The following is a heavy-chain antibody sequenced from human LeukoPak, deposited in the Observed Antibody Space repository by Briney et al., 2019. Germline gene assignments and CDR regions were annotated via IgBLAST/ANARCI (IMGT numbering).Heavy chain of an antibody. D-gene: IGHD6-19*01. CDR3: ARDCCSSAWPYNGFDP. CDR1: GGSISDSTYY. Sequence: SETLSLTCTVSGGSISDSTYYWGWIRQPPGKELEWIGSIYYSGSTYYNPSLNSRVTISVDTSKNQFSLKLSFVTAADTAVYYCARDCCSSAWPYNGFDPWGQGTLITVSS. CDR2: IYYSGST. V-gene: IGHV4-39*07. J-gene: IGHJ5*02.